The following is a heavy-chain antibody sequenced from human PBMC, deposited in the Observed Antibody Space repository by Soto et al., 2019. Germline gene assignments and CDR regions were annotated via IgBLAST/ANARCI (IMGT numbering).Heavy chain of an antibody. D-gene: IGHD3-10*01. J-gene: IGHJ4*02. CDR1: GASITNYY. CDR2: IYYGGTS. V-gene: IGHV4-59*01. Sequence: QVQLHQSGRGLVKPSETLSLSCSVSGASITNYYWTWIRQSPGEGLEWIGYIYYGGTSNYNSSLKGRVTVSVDMSTNQFSLTLNSVTAADTAVYYCAMYYGHGQDYWGQGTLVTVSS. CDR3: AMYYGHGQDY.